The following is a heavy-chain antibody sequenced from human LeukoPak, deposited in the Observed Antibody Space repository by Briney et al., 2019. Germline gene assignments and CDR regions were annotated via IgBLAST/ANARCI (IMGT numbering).Heavy chain of an antibody. CDR3: AKAYVYCATSSCSHEEFDY. V-gene: IGHV3-30*18. D-gene: IGHD2-2*01. CDR1: GFTFSNYG. J-gene: IGHJ4*02. Sequence: PGGSLRLSCAASGFTFSNYGMHWVRQAPGKGLEWVAVISYDGSNKYYADSVKGRFAISRDNYKNTLYLQMNSLRAEDTAVYYCAKAYVYCATSSCSHEEFDYWGQGMLVTVSS. CDR2: ISYDGSNK.